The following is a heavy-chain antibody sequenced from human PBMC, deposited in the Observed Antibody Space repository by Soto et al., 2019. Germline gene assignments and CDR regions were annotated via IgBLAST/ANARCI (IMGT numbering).Heavy chain of an antibody. Sequence: VQLVESGGGVVQPGKSLRLSCAASGFTFSNHGMHWVRQAPGKGLEWVAVIWSDASNRYYADSVKGRFTISRENSKNTLSLQMDSLGVEDTAVYYCVREGPISGTNPFDMWGQGTMVTVAS. CDR3: VREGPISGTNPFDM. CDR2: IWSDASNR. D-gene: IGHD2-8*01. J-gene: IGHJ3*02. CDR1: GFTFSNHG. V-gene: IGHV3-33*01.